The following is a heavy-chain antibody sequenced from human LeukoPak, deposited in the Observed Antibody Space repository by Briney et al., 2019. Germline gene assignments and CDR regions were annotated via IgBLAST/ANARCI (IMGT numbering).Heavy chain of an antibody. Sequence: GGSLRLSCAASGFTFSSYEMNWVRQAPGRGLEWISYISSGGRTIYYADSVKGRFTISRDNGDNSLYLLLNSLRADDTAVYFCARESITGHRDFDCWGQGTLITVSS. CDR3: ARESITGHRDFDC. CDR2: ISSGGRTI. V-gene: IGHV3-48*03. CDR1: GFTFSSYE. D-gene: IGHD7-27*01. J-gene: IGHJ4*02.